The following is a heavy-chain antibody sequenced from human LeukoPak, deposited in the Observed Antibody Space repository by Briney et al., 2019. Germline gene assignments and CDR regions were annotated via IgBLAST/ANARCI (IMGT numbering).Heavy chain of an antibody. J-gene: IGHJ4*02. CDR2: ISGSGGST. D-gene: IGHD2-2*01. V-gene: IGHV3-23*01. CDR3: ASYCSSTSCYDDY. CDR1: GFTFSSYA. Sequence: SGGSLRLSCAASGFTFSSYAMSWVRQAPGKGLEWVSAISGSGGSTYYADSVKGRFTISRDNSKNTLYLQMNSLRAEDAAVYYCASYCSSTSCYDDYWGQGTLVTVSS.